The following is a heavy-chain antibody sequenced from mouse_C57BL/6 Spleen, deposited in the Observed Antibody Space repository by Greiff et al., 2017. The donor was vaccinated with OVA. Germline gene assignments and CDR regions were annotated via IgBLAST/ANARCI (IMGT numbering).Heavy chain of an antibody. CDR1: GYTFTDYY. J-gene: IGHJ4*01. CDR3: ARWDGMGYAMDY. D-gene: IGHD1-1*01. CDR2: INPNNGGT. V-gene: IGHV1-26*01. Sequence: VQLQQSGPELVKPGASVKISCKASGYTFTDYYMNWVKQSHGKSLEWIGDINPNNGGTSYNQKFKGKATLTVDKSSSTAYMELRSLTSEDSAVYYCARWDGMGYAMDYWGQGTSVTVSS.